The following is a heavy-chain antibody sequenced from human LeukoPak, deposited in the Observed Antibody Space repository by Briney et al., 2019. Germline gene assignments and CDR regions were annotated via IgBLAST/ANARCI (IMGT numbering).Heavy chain of an antibody. V-gene: IGHV4-59*02. CDR2: MSYSGRT. D-gene: IGHD2-21*02. CDR3: ARGYCRDDICQVFPY. Sequence: PSETLSLTCTVSGGSVSSYYWSWIRQTPEKGLEWIGYMSYSGRTDYGPSLKSRVTMSVDTSKNQFSLKMSYVTAADTGVYYCARGYCRDDICQVFPYWRQGTLVSVSS. J-gene: IGHJ4*02. CDR1: GGSVSSYY.